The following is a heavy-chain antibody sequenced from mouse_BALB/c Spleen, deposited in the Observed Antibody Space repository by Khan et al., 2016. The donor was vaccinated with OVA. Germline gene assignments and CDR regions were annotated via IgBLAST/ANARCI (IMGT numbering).Heavy chain of an antibody. J-gene: IGHJ3*01. Sequence: QVQLQQSGAELARPGASVKLSCTASGYTFTDYYINWVKQRTGQGLEWIGEISPGRGDTYYNERFMGKATLTADKSSSTAYMQLSSLTSEASAVYFCARRTYSGYTFAYWGQGTLVPVSA. D-gene: IGHD1-2*01. CDR2: ISPGRGDT. CDR1: GYTFTDYY. CDR3: ARRTYSGYTFAY. V-gene: IGHV1-77*01.